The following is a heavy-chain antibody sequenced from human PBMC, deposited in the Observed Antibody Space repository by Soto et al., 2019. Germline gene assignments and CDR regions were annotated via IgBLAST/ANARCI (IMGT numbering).Heavy chain of an antibody. CDR1: GYTFTSYG. Sequence: ASVKVSCKASGYTFTSYGISWVRQAPGQGLEWMGWISAYNGNTNYAQKLQGRVTMTTDTSTSTAYMELRSLRSDDTAVYYCASFLRFDSSINMVRGVIRWYYMDVWGKGTTVTVSS. J-gene: IGHJ6*03. CDR2: ISAYNGNT. V-gene: IGHV1-18*01. D-gene: IGHD3-10*01. CDR3: ASFLRFDSSINMVRGVIRWYYMDV.